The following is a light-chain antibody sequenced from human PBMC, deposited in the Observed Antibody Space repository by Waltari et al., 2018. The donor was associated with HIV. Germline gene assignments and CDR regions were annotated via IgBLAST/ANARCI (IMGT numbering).Light chain of an antibody. CDR1: SSHIGAGFA. CDR3: QSFDSSLSGYV. J-gene: IGLJ1*01. V-gene: IGLV1-40*01. Sequence: QSVLTQPPSASGAPGQRVTISCAGSSSHIGAGFAVHWYQQLPGTAPKLLIYDNTNRPSGVPDRFSGSRSGSSASLAITGLQAEDEADYYCQSFDSSLSGYVFGTGTKVTVL. CDR2: DNT.